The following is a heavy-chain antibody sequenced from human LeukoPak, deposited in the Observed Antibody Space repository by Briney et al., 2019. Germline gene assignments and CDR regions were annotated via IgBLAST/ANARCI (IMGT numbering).Heavy chain of an antibody. D-gene: IGHD1-1*01. J-gene: IGHJ6*02. CDR1: GFTFNNYW. CDR3: ARRGTGHGMDV. CDR2: INNGGSSA. V-gene: IGHV3-74*01. Sequence: GGSLRLSCAASGFTFNNYWIHWVRQVPGKGLVWVSRINNGGSSASYVDSVKGRFTISRDNAKNTLFLQMNSLRAEDTAVYYCARRGTGHGMDVWGQGTTVIVSS.